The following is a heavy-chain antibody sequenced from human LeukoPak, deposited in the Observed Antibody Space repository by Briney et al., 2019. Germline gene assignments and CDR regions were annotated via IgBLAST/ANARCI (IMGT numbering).Heavy chain of an antibody. Sequence: SGTLSLTCAVSGGSISSSNWWSWVRQPPGKGLEWIGGASHSGSTYYNSSLKSRVTISLDTSKNQFSLKLSSVTAADTAVYYCARDSSGVTAIDYWGQGILVIVSS. D-gene: IGHD2-21*02. CDR3: ARDSSGVTAIDY. CDR2: ASHSGST. V-gene: IGHV4-4*02. CDR1: GGSISSSNW. J-gene: IGHJ4*02.